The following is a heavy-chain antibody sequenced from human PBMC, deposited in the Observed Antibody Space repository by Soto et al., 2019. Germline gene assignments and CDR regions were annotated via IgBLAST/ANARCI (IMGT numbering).Heavy chain of an antibody. V-gene: IGHV1-24*01. D-gene: IGHD3-16*01. Sequence: ASVKVSCKVSGYTLTELSMHWVRQAPGKGLEWMGGFDPEDGETIYAQKFQGRVTMTEDTSTDTAYIELSSLRFDDTAVYYCATDTFTLGRAFDIWGQGTMVTVSS. CDR2: FDPEDGET. CDR3: ATDTFTLGRAFDI. CDR1: GYTLTELS. J-gene: IGHJ3*02.